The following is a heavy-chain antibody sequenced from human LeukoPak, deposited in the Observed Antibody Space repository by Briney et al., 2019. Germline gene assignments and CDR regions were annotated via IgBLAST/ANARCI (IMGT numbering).Heavy chain of an antibody. CDR1: GFTFSSYW. D-gene: IGHD6-13*01. Sequence: GGSLRLSCAASGFTFSSYWMHWVRQAPGKGLVWVSRIDGDGSIRGDADSVKGRFTISRDNAKNTLYLQMNSLRAEDTAVYYCVRLRYSSSWYDNWGHGTLVTVSS. J-gene: IGHJ4*01. CDR2: IDGDGSIR. V-gene: IGHV3-74*01. CDR3: VRLRYSSSWYDN.